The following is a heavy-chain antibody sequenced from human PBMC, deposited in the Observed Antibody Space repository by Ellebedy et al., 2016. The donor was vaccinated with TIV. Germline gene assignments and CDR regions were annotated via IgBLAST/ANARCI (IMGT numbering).Heavy chain of an antibody. CDR1: GFTVSSNF. D-gene: IGHD4-17*01. Sequence: PGGSLRFSCAASGFTVSSNFMSWVRQAPGKGLEWVSVIYSGGGTYYADSVKGRFTISRDNSKNTLYLQMNSLRAEDTAVYYCARDPMKWGAYGDYEEGYFDLWGRGTLVTVSS. V-gene: IGHV3-53*01. J-gene: IGHJ2*01. CDR3: ARDPMKWGAYGDYEEGYFDL. CDR2: IYSGGGT.